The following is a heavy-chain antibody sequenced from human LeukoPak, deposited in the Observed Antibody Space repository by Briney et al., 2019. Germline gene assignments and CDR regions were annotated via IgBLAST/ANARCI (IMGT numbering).Heavy chain of an antibody. CDR2: ISSSSSYI. D-gene: IGHD6-13*01. J-gene: IGHJ4*02. Sequence: GGSLRLSCAASGFTFSSYSMNWARQAPGKGLEWVSSISSSSSYIYYADSVKGRFTISRDNAKNSLYLQMNSLRAEDTAVYYCARVMYSSSWYRHFDYWGQGTLVTVSS. V-gene: IGHV3-21*01. CDR3: ARVMYSSSWYRHFDY. CDR1: GFTFSSYS.